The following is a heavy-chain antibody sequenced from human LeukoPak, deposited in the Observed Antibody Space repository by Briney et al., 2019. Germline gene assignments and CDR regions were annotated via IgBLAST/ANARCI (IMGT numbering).Heavy chain of an antibody. J-gene: IGHJ4*02. CDR1: ELTFSGYW. V-gene: IGHV3-7*04. CDR3: ARGSGDY. CDR2: IKPDGSEK. Sequence: GGSLRLSCAASELTFSGYWMNWVRQAPGKGLEWVASIKPDGSEKYYVDSVRGRFTISRDNAKKSLYLQMTSLRDEDTAVYYCARGSGDYSGQGTLVTVSS.